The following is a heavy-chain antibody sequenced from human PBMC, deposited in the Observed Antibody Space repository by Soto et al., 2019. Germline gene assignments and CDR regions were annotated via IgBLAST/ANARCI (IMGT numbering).Heavy chain of an antibody. CDR1: GFSLSTSGVG. D-gene: IGHD1-26*01. V-gene: IGHV2-5*02. J-gene: IGHJ4*02. CDR2: IYWDDDK. Sequence: QITLKESGPTLVKPTQTLTLTCTFSGFSLSTSGVGVGWIRQSPGKALEWLAFIYWDDDKRYSPSLKSRLTITKGTSKNKVVLSMTHMDPVDTATYYSAHTEVVGATFSYRGQGTLVTVSS. CDR3: AHTEVVGATFSY.